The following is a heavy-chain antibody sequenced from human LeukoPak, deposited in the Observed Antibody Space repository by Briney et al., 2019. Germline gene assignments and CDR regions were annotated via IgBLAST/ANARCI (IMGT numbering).Heavy chain of an antibody. Sequence: PGGSLRLSCTASGFTFGDYAMSWFRQAPGKGLEWVGFIRSKAYGGTTEYAASVKGRFTISRDDSKSIAYLQMNSLKTENTAVYYCTRDVREAYYGSGSYSFDYWGQGTLVTVSS. J-gene: IGHJ4*02. CDR3: TRDVREAYYGSGSYSFDY. D-gene: IGHD3-10*01. V-gene: IGHV3-49*03. CDR2: IRSKAYGGTT. CDR1: GFTFGDYA.